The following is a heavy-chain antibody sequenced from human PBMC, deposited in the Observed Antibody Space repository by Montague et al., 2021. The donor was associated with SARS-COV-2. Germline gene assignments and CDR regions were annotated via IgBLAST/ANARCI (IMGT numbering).Heavy chain of an antibody. Sequence: CAISGDSVWSNTAAWNWIRQPPSGGLEWLGRTNYRSKWTSDYATSVEGRISIDPGTSKNQFFLHLGSVTPEDTGVYYCVRDTGSAQAGFDAWGQGTLVTVSS. CDR3: VRDTGSAQAGFDA. J-gene: IGHJ4*02. D-gene: IGHD4-17*01. V-gene: IGHV6-1*01. CDR2: TNYRSKWTS. CDR1: GDSVWSNTAA.